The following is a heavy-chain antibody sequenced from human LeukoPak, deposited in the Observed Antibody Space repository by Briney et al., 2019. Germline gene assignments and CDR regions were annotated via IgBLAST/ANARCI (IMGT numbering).Heavy chain of an antibody. CDR1: GYTFTSYY. V-gene: IGHV1-46*03. CDR3: ARDLEYYYDSSGYYSDDY. D-gene: IGHD3-22*01. Sequence: ASVKVSCKASGYTFTSYYMHGVRQAPGQGLEWMGIINPSGGSTSYAQKFQGRVTMTRDTSTSTVYMELSSLRSEDTAVYYCARDLEYYYDSSGYYSDDYWGQGTLVTVSS. J-gene: IGHJ4*02. CDR2: INPSGGST.